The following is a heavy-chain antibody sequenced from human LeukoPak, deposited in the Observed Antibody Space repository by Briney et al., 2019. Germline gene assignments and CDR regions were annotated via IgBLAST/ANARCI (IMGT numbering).Heavy chain of an antibody. CDR1: GFTFSSYS. D-gene: IGHD4-17*01. CDR3: ARDMSMTTVTTENSYGMDV. CDR2: IYSGGST. Sequence: GGSLRLSCAASGFTFSSYSMTWVRQAPGKGLEWVSVIYSGGSTYYADSVKGRFTISRDHSKNTLYLQMNSLRAQDTAVYYCARDMSMTTVTTENSYGMDVWGQGTTVTVS. V-gene: IGHV3-66*01. J-gene: IGHJ6*02.